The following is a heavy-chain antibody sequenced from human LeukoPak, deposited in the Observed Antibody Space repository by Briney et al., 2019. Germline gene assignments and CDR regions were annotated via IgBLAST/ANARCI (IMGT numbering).Heavy chain of an antibody. V-gene: IGHV4-59*01. Sequence: SETLSLTCTVSGGSISTYYWSWIRQPPRKTLQWVGYILYTENTNYNPSLKSRVTMSVDTSKNQFSLKLSSVTAADTAVYYCAREDPQTTVPEGMDVWGPGTTVTVSS. J-gene: IGHJ6*02. CDR1: GGSISTYY. D-gene: IGHD4-17*01. CDR3: AREDPQTTVPEGMDV. CDR2: ILYTENT.